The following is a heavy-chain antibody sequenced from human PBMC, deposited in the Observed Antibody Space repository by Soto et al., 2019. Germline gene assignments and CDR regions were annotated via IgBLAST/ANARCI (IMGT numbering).Heavy chain of an antibody. J-gene: IGHJ6*02. CDR3: ARGDNSGSYYYYGMDV. CDR2: MNPNSGNT. CDR1: GYTFTSYD. Sequence: ASVKVSCKASGYTFTSYDINWVRQATGQGPEWMGWMNPNSGNTGYAQKFQGRVTMTRNTSISTAYMELNSLRSEDTAVYYCARGDNSGSYYYYGMDVWGQGTTVTVSS. D-gene: IGHD1-26*01. V-gene: IGHV1-8*01.